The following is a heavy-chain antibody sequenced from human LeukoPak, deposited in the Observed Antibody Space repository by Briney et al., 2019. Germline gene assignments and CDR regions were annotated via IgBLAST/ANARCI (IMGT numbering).Heavy chain of an antibody. CDR2: ISGSGGST. D-gene: IGHD6-13*01. Sequence: GGSLRLSCAASGFTFSSYAMSWVRQAPGKGLEWVSAISGSGGSTHYADSVKGRFTISRDNSKNTLYLQMNSLRAEDTAVYYCAKDVGVIRQQLAMGYFDYWGQGTLVTVSS. CDR3: AKDVGVIRQQLAMGYFDY. CDR1: GFTFSSYA. J-gene: IGHJ4*02. V-gene: IGHV3-23*01.